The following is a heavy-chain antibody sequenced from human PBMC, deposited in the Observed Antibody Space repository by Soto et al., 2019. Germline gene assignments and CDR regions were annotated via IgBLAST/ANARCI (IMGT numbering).Heavy chain of an antibody. D-gene: IGHD3-3*01. V-gene: IGHV4-4*02. CDR2: IDHSGST. CDR1: GDSITTNW. CDR3: AGSTEWRLDY. J-gene: IGHJ4*02. Sequence: QVQLQESGPGLVKPSGTLSLTCTVSGDSITTNWWSWVRQPPGKGLEWIGEIDHSGSTNYNPSLKSRATLSVDKSKNQFSLTLISLTAADTAVYYCAGSTEWRLDYWGQGTLVSVSS.